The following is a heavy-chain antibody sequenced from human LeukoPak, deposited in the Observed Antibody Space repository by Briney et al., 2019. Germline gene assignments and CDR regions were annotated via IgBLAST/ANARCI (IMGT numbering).Heavy chain of an antibody. CDR2: IKQDGSEK. D-gene: IGHD1-26*01. Sequence: GGSLRLSCAASGFTFSSYWMSWVRQAPGKGLEWVANIKQDGSEKYYVDSVKGRFTISRDNAKNSLYLQMNSLRVEDTAVYYCARDQGWLVGAPISGMDVWGQGTTVIVSS. CDR3: ARDQGWLVGAPISGMDV. J-gene: IGHJ6*02. V-gene: IGHV3-7*01. CDR1: GFTFSSYW.